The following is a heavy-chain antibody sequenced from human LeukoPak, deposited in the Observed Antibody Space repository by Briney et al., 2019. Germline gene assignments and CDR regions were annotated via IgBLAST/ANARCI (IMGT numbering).Heavy chain of an antibody. J-gene: IGHJ4*02. V-gene: IGHV3-53*01. D-gene: IGHD3/OR15-3a*01. Sequence: PGGSLRLSCAASGFTFSNAWMSWVRQAPGKGLESVSILYMNDNTYYADSVKGRFTIYRDSSKKTLYLQMSSLRAEDTAVYYCVREDLGIEYWGQGTLVTVS. CDR1: GFTFSNAW. CDR2: LYMNDNT. CDR3: VREDLGIEY.